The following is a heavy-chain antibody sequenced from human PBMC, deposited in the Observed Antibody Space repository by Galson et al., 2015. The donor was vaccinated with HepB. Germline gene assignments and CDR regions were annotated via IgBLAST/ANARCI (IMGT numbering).Heavy chain of an antibody. D-gene: IGHD6-19*01. Sequence: SLRLSCAASGFTFSSYAIMWVRQAPGKGLEWVSGMSDNGDNTFYADSVEGRFTISRDISKNTVYLQMNSLRVEGTAVYYCATRSGASGWYSYFQHWGQGTLVTVSS. CDR1: GFTFSSYA. CDR2: MSDNGDNT. J-gene: IGHJ1*01. V-gene: IGHV3-23*01. CDR3: ATRSGASGWYSYFQH.